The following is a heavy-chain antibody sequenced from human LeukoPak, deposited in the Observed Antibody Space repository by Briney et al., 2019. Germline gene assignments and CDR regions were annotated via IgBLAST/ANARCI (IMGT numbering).Heavy chain of an antibody. D-gene: IGHD3-10*01. CDR1: GGSISSYY. CDR3: ARLYGSGSYYNGFDY. Sequence: SETLSLTCTVSGGSISSYYWSWIRQPPGKGLEWIGYIYYSGSTNYNPSLKSRVTISVDTSKNQFSLKLSSVTAADTAVYYCARLYGSGSYYNGFDYWGQGTLVTVSS. V-gene: IGHV4-59*08. CDR2: IYYSGST. J-gene: IGHJ4*02.